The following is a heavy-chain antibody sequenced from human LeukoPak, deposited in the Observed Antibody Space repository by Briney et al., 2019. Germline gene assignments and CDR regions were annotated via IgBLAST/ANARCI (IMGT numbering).Heavy chain of an antibody. CDR3: AKDYNSVVVVAATLGN. D-gene: IGHD2-15*01. CDR1: EFTFSSYA. Sequence: GGSLRLSCAASEFTFSSYAMSWVRQAPGKGLEWVAVISYDGSNKYYADSVKGRFTISRDNSKSTLYLQMNSLRAEDTAVYYCAKDYNSVVVVAATLGNWGQGTLVTVSS. V-gene: IGHV3-30*18. J-gene: IGHJ4*02. CDR2: ISYDGSNK.